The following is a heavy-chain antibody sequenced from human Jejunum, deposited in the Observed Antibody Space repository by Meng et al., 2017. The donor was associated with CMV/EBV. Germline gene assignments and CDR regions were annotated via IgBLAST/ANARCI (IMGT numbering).Heavy chain of an antibody. CDR2: ISNGGGST. D-gene: IGHD6-6*01. CDR3: AKFRSGAARNFDN. Sequence: VSGFTFSNYVMSWVRQAPGKGLEWVSSISNGGGSTYYADSVKGRFTISRDNSKNTLFLHMSSLRAEDTAVYYCAKFRSGAARNFDNWGQGTPVTVSS. J-gene: IGHJ4*02. CDR1: GFTFSNYV. V-gene: IGHV3-23*01.